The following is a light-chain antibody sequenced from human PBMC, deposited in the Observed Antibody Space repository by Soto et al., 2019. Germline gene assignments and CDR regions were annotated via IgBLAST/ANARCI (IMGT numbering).Light chain of an antibody. CDR1: HIFLYSSNNKNY. V-gene: IGKV4-1*01. Sequence: DIVMTQSPASLAVSLCERAAGNCKSSHIFLYSSNNKNYLAWYQQKPGQPPKLLIYWASTRESGVPDRFSGSGSGTDFTLTISSLQAEDVAVYYCQQYYSTLITFGQGTRLEIK. J-gene: IGKJ5*01. CDR3: QQYYSTLIT. CDR2: WAS.